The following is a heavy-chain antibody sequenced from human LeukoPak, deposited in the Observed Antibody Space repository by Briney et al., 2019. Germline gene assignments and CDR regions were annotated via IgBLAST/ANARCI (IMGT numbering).Heavy chain of an antibody. D-gene: IGHD4-17*01. CDR2: ISYDGSNK. CDR3: AKEGGDYALDY. V-gene: IGHV3-30*18. CDR1: GFTFSSYG. J-gene: IGHJ4*02. Sequence: GGSLRLSCAASGFTFSSYGMHWVRQAPGKRLEWVAVISYDGSNKYYADSVKGRFTISRDNSKNTLYLQMNSLRAEDTAVYYCAKEGGDYALDYWGQGTLVTVSS.